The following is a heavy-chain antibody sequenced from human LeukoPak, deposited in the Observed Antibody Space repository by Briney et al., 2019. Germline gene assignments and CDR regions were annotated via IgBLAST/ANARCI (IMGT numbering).Heavy chain of an antibody. V-gene: IGHV4-39*01. D-gene: IGHD3-22*01. CDR3: ARLLYDRSGYYWFDP. CDR1: GDSISNSTYY. CDR2: IYYSGRT. J-gene: IGHJ5*02. Sequence: SETLSLTCTVSGDSISNSTYYWGWIRQPPGKGLEWIGSIYYSGRTYDNPSLKSRVTMSVDTSKNQFSLKLSSVTAADTAVYYCARLLYDRSGYYWFDPWGQGTLVTVSS.